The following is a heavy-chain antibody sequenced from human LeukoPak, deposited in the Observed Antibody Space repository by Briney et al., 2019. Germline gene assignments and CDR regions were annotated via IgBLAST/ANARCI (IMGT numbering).Heavy chain of an antibody. CDR2: INHSGST. CDR3: AGGHGDYYFDY. D-gene: IGHD4-17*01. J-gene: IGHJ4*02. CDR1: GGSFSGYY. Sequence: PETLSLTCAVYGGSFSGYYWSWIRQPPGKGLEWIGEINHSGSTNYNPSLKSRVTISVDTSKNQFSLKLSSVTAADTAVYYCAGGHGDYYFDYWGQGTLVTVSS. V-gene: IGHV4-34*01.